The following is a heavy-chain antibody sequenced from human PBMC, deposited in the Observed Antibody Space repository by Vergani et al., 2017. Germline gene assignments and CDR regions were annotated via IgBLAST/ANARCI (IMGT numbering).Heavy chain of an antibody. J-gene: IGHJ4*02. CDR3: ARDLFYYDSSGYYSGFFDY. CDR2: ISSSSSYI. Sequence: EVHLLESGGGLVQPGGSLRVSCAASGFTFSSDAMSWVRQAPGKGLEWVSSISSSSSYIYYADSVKGRFTISRDNAKNSLYLQMNSLRAEDTAVYYCARDLFYYDSSGYYSGFFDYWGQGTLVTVSS. D-gene: IGHD3-22*01. CDR1: GFTFSSDA. V-gene: IGHV3-21*06.